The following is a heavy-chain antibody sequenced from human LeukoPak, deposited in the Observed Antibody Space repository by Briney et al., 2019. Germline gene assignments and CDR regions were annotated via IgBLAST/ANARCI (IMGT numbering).Heavy chain of an antibody. V-gene: IGHV4-59*01. CDR1: GGSISSYY. Sequence: SETLSLTCTVSGGSISSYYWSWIRQPPGKGLEWIGYIYYSGSTNYNPSLKSRVTISVDTSKNQFSLKLSSVTAADTAVYYCARGPNTVTTYYIYYNYNYMDVWGNGTMVTVSS. D-gene: IGHD4-17*01. CDR2: IYYSGST. CDR3: ARGPNTVTTYYIYYNYNYMDV. J-gene: IGHJ6*03.